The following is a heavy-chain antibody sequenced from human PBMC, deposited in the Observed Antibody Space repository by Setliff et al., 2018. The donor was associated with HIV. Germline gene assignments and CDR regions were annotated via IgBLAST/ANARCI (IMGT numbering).Heavy chain of an antibody. CDR3: ARHTISTSDFDY. Sequence: LSLTCAVYGTSFSDYYWTWIRQPPGKGLEWIGEVNHSGTTNYNTSLKSRVTISGDTSKNRFSLKLSSMTAADTAMYYCARHTISTSDFDYWGQGTLVTVSS. V-gene: IGHV4-34*01. J-gene: IGHJ4*02. CDR2: VNHSGTT. CDR1: GTSFSDYY. D-gene: IGHD2-2*01.